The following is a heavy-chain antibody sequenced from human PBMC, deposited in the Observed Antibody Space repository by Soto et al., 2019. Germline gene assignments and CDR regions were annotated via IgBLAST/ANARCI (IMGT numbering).Heavy chain of an antibody. CDR2: IIPIFGTA. V-gene: IGHV1-69*13. D-gene: IGHD3-16*01. J-gene: IGHJ6*02. CDR1: GGTFSSYA. CDR3: ARVWRSTTYYYYYYGMDV. Sequence: ASVKVSCKASGGTFSSYAISWVRQAPGQGLEWMGGIIPIFGTANYARKFQGRVTITADESTSTAYMELSSLRSEDTAVYYCARVWRSTTYYYYYYGMDVWGQGTTVTV.